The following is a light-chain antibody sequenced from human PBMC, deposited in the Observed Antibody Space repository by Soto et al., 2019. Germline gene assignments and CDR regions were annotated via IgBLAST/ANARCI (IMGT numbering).Light chain of an antibody. CDR2: KAS. CDR3: QHGET. Sequence: DIQMTQSPSTLSASVGDRVTITCRASQSISSWLAWYQQKPGKAPKRLIYKASSLESGVPSRFSGSGSGTEFTLTISSLQPDDFATYYCQHGETFGQGTRVEIK. J-gene: IGKJ1*01. CDR1: QSISSW. V-gene: IGKV1-5*03.